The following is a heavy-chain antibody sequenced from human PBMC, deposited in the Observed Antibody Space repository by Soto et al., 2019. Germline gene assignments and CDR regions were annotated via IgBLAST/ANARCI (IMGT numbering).Heavy chain of an antibody. CDR1: GFTFTSDS. Sequence: EVQLVESGGGLVKPGGSVRLSCEASGFTFTSDSMTWVRQAPGKGLEWVSSISSHGRDIFYADSVKGRFTISRDNAKDSLHLQMNSLKGEDSAVYYCARGAALAGKLDLWGKGTLVTVSS. D-gene: IGHD6-19*01. CDR2: ISSHGRDI. J-gene: IGHJ4*02. CDR3: ARGAALAGKLDL. V-gene: IGHV3-21*06.